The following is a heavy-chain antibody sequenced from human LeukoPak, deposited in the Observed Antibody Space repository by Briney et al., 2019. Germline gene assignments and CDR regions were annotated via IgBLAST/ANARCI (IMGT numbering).Heavy chain of an antibody. D-gene: IGHD5-18*01. CDR1: GGSISSSSYY. CDR2: IYYSGST. J-gene: IGHJ4*02. V-gene: IGHV4-39*02. CDR3: AREGEGDTAMVIDY. Sequence: KPSETLSLNCTVSGGSISSSSYYWGWIRQPPGKGLEWIGSIYYSGSTYYNPSLKSRVTISVDTSKNQFSLKLSSVTAADTAVYYCAREGEGDTAMVIDYWGQGTLVTVSS.